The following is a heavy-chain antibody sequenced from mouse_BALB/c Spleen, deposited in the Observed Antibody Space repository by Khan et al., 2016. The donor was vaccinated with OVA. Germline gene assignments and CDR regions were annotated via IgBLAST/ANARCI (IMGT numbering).Heavy chain of an antibody. V-gene: IGHV3-2*02. CDR1: GYSITSDYA. J-gene: IGHJ4*01. D-gene: IGHD2-3*01. CDR2: ISYSGST. CDR3: ARDGSRYNYAMDY. Sequence: EVQLVESGPGLVKPSQSPSLTCTVTGYSITSDYAWNWIRQFPGNKLEWMGYISYSGSTNYNPALKSRISITRDTSKNQFFLQLNSVTTEDTATYYCARDGSRYNYAMDYWGQGTSVTVSS.